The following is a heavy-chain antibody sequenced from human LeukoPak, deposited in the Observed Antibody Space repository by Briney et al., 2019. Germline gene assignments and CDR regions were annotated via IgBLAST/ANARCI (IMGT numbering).Heavy chain of an antibody. V-gene: IGHV4-34*10. CDR1: GGSFSDYD. CDR3: ARYVPVRTGTTRASFDY. J-gene: IGHJ4*02. Sequence: SETLSLTCAVYGGSFSDYDWSWIRQPPGKGLEWIGEISHSGTTNCDPSLKSRISMSIDTSRSQFSLNLRSVTAADTAVYYCARYVPVRTGTTRASFDYWGLGALVTVSS. CDR2: ISHSGTT. D-gene: IGHD1-1*01.